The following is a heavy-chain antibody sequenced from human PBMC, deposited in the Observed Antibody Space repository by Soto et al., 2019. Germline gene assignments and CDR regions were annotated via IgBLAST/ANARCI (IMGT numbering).Heavy chain of an antibody. Sequence: SQTLSLTCAISWGSVSSNTATWNWVRQSPSRGLEWLGRTYYRSNWNFDYALSVKSRITINPDTSKNQFSLQLNSLTPEDTAVYYCAGELDIPHALGYWGPGTSVTVSS. V-gene: IGHV6-1*01. CDR1: WGSVSSNTAT. J-gene: IGHJ4*02. D-gene: IGHD2-21*01. CDR3: AGELDIPHALGY. CDR2: TYYRSNWNF.